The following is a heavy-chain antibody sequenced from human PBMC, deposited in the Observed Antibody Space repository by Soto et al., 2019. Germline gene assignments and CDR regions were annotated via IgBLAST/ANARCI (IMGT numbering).Heavy chain of an antibody. CDR3: ARVWGGAFDF. CDR2: IYYSGST. V-gene: IGHV4-39*01. Sequence: SETLSLTCTVSGGSISSSSYYWGWIRQPPGKGLEWIGNIYYSGSTYYNPSLKSRVTISVDTSKNQFSLKLSSVTAADTAVYYCARVWGGAFDFWGQGTMVTVSS. CDR1: GGSISSSSYY. J-gene: IGHJ3*01. D-gene: IGHD3-10*01.